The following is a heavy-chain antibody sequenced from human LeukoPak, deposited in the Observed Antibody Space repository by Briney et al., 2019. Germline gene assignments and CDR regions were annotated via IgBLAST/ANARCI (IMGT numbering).Heavy chain of an antibody. D-gene: IGHD2-2*01. Sequence: SGESLKISCKGSGYSFTSYWIGWVRQMPGKGLEWMGIIYPGDSDTRYSPSFQGQVTISADKSISTAYLQWSSLKASDTAMYYCARQVVVPAADSNWFDPWGQGTLVTVSS. J-gene: IGHJ5*02. CDR3: ARQVVVPAADSNWFDP. V-gene: IGHV5-51*01. CDR2: IYPGDSDT. CDR1: GYSFTSYW.